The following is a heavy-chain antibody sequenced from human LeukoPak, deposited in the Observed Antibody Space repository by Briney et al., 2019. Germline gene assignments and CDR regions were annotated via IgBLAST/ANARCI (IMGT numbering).Heavy chain of an antibody. J-gene: IGHJ3*02. V-gene: IGHV5-51*01. D-gene: IGHD6-13*01. Sequence: GESLKISCKTSGYSFTSYWIGWVRQMPGKGLEWMGLIYPGDSDLRYNPSFQGQVTISADKSISTAYLQWSSLKASDTAMYYCAKPRGYSSRDAFDIWGQGTMVTVSS. CDR3: AKPRGYSSRDAFDI. CDR1: GYSFTSYW. CDR2: IYPGDSDL.